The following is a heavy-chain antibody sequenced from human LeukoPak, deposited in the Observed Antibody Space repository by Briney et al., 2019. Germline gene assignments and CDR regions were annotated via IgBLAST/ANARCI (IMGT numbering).Heavy chain of an antibody. CDR2: INHSGST. CDR1: GYSISSGYY. Sequence: SETLSLTCTVSGYSISSGYYWGWIRQPPGKGLEWIGSINHSGSTYYNPSLKSRVAISVDTSKNQFSLKLSSVTAADTAVYYCARVANYYYDSPGGVDYWGQGTLVTVSS. V-gene: IGHV4-38-2*02. D-gene: IGHD3-22*01. J-gene: IGHJ4*02. CDR3: ARVANYYYDSPGGVDY.